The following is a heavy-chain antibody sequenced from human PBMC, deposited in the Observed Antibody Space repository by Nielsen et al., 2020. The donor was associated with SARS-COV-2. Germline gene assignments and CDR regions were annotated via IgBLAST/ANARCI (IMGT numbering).Heavy chain of an antibody. CDR2: IDHSGTA. V-gene: IGHV4-34*01. CDR1: GGSFSGYC. CDR3: ARAPDVDVLTGDYPDGFDV. J-gene: IGHJ3*01. D-gene: IGHD3-9*01. Sequence: SETLPLTCAVYGGSFSGYCWSWIRQLPGKGLEWIGEIDHSGTATLNPSLKGRVTVSVNPSKNQFSLKMTSMTAADTAVYFCARAPDVDVLTGDYPDGFDVWGQGTGVTVSS.